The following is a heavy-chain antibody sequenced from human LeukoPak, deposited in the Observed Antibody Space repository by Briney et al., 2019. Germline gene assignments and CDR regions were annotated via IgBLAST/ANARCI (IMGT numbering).Heavy chain of an antibody. V-gene: IGHV1-18*01. J-gene: IGHJ4*02. CDR3: ARRGGYYDTSGYYYVDYFDY. Sequence: ASVKVSCKASGYTFNSYVISWVRQAPGQGPEWMGWISAYNGNTNYAQKLQGRVTMTTDTSTSTAYMELRSLRSDDTAVYFCARRGGYYDTSGYYYVDYFDYWGQGTLVTVSS. D-gene: IGHD3-22*01. CDR1: GYTFNSYV. CDR2: ISAYNGNT.